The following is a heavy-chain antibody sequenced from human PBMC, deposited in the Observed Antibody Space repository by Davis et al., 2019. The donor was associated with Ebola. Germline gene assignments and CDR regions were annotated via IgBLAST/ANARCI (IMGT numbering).Heavy chain of an antibody. CDR3: ARSTTRDY. V-gene: IGHV3-30-3*01. J-gene: IGHJ4*02. D-gene: IGHD4-17*01. CDR1: GFTFRTYA. CDR2: ISYDGSNK. Sequence: GGFLRPSCAALGFTFRTYAMHGVRQARAKRLEWVAVISYDGSNKYYADSVKGQFTISSDNSKNTLYLQMNSLRAEDTAVYYCARSTTRDYWGQGTLVTVSS.